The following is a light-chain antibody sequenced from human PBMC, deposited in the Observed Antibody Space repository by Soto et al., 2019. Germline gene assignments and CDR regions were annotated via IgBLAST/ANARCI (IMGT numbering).Light chain of an antibody. CDR2: DAS. CDR1: QSVRSF. CDR3: QQRSSWPPALS. J-gene: IGKJ4*01. V-gene: IGKV3-11*01. Sequence: IVLTQSPATLSLSPGERATLSCRASQSVRSFLAWYQQKPGQAPRLLIYDASNRATGVPGRFSGSGSGTDFTLTISSLEPEDFAVYYCQQRSSWPPALSFGGGTKVE.